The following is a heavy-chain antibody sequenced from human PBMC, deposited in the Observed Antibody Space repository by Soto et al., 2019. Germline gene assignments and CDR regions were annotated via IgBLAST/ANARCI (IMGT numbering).Heavy chain of an antibody. CDR1: GFTFSNYG. CDR3: ASDLVGASDSYGLDV. J-gene: IGHJ6*02. D-gene: IGHD1-26*01. CDR2: IWHDGNNK. V-gene: IGHV3-33*01. Sequence: RALRGSCVESGFTFSNYGMHWVRQAPGKGLEWVAIIWHDGNNKYYADSVRGRFIISRDNSKNRLYLQMNSLRAEDTAVYYCASDLVGASDSYGLDVWGQGTPVTVSS.